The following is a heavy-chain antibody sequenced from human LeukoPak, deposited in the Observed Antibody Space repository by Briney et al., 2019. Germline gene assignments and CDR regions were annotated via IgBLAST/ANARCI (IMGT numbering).Heavy chain of an antibody. CDR1: GFSLSTYF. D-gene: IGHD5-12*01. V-gene: IGHV3-11*04. CDR2: ITNSGRST. J-gene: IGHJ4*02. CDR3: AREASGYCHVFDS. Sequence: GGSLRLSCEASGFSLSTYFISWIRQAPGKGLEWVSYITNSGRSTKYADAVKGRFTISRDNTKQSVYLEMTDLRAEDTAVYYCAREASGYCHVFDSWGQGTLVTVSS.